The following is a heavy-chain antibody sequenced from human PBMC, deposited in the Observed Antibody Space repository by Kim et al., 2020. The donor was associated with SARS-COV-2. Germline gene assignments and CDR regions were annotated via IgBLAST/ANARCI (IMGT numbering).Heavy chain of an antibody. D-gene: IGHD6-13*01. CDR2: ISSSSSYI. V-gene: IGHV3-21*01. Sequence: GGSLRLSCAASGFTFSSYSMNWVRQAPGKGLEWVSSISSSSSYIYYADSVKGRFTISRDNAKNSLYLQMNSLRAEDTAVYYCARAIWTRGIAAAGNFDYWGQGTLVTVSS. CDR3: ARAIWTRGIAAAGNFDY. J-gene: IGHJ4*02. CDR1: GFTFSSYS.